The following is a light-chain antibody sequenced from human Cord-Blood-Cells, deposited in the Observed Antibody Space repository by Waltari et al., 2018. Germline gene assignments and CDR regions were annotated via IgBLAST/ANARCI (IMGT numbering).Light chain of an antibody. Sequence: QSALTQPASGSGSPGQSITISCAGTSSDVGRYNLVPWYQQHPGKTPKPMIYEVSKRPSGVSNRFSGSKSGNTASLTISGLQAEDEADYYCCSYAGSSTYVFGTGTKVTVL. J-gene: IGLJ1*01. CDR3: CSYAGSSTYV. CDR1: SSDVGRYNL. CDR2: EVS. V-gene: IGLV2-23*02.